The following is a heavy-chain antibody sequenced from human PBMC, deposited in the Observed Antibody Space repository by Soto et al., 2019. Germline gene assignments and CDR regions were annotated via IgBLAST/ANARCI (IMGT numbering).Heavy chain of an antibody. CDR3: ARFGYGDLRLYFDY. CDR2: IWYDGSNK. D-gene: IGHD4-17*01. V-gene: IGHV3-33*01. CDR1: GFTFSSYG. Sequence: GGSLRLSCAASGFTFSSYGMHWVRQAPVKGLEWVAVIWYDGSNKYYADSVKGRFTISRDNSKNTLYLQMNSLRAEDTAVYYCARFGYGDLRLYFDYWGQGTLVTVSS. J-gene: IGHJ4*02.